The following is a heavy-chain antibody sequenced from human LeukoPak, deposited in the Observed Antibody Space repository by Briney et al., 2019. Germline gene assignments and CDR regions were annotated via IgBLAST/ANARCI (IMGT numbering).Heavy chain of an antibody. CDR3: ARDLSSGTYWAYFDY. CDR2: ISAYNGNT. J-gene: IGHJ4*02. CDR1: GYTFASYG. D-gene: IGHD3-22*01. Sequence: ASVKVSCKASGYTFASYGISWVRQAPGQGLEWMGWISAYNGNTNYAQKLQGRVTMTTDTSTSTAYMELRSLRPDDTAVYYCARDLSSGTYWAYFDYWGQGTLVTVSS. V-gene: IGHV1-18*01.